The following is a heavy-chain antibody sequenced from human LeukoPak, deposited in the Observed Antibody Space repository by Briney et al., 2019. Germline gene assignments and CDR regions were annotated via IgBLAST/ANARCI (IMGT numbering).Heavy chain of an antibody. J-gene: IGHJ2*01. D-gene: IGHD3-16*01. CDR2: VYNSGDT. CDR3: ARLKLGAYFDL. V-gene: IGHV4-59*08. Sequence: SETLSLTCTVSGGSTSIDYWSWIRQSPGKGLEWVGYVYNSGDTGKNPSLKSRVTILLDTSKNQCSLKLTSVSAADTAVYYCARLKLGAYFDLWGRGTLVTVSS. CDR1: GGSTSIDY.